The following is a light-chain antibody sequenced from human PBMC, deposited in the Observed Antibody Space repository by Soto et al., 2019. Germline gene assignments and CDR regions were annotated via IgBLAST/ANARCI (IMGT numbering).Light chain of an antibody. V-gene: IGKV1-5*03. J-gene: IGKJ1*01. Sequence: DIQMTQSPSTLSASVGDRVSITCGASKRIYSWLAWYQQKPGKTPKVLISKASILERGGPSRFSGSASGIEFTITITNVQTEDFATYYCQQYGANSPWTFGQGTKVEIK. CDR2: KAS. CDR1: KRIYSW. CDR3: QQYGANSPWT.